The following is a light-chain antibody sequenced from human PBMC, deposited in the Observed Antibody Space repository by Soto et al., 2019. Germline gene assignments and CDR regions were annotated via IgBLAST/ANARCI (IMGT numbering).Light chain of an antibody. CDR2: GNS. Sequence: VLTQPPSVSGAPGQKVTISCTGSSSNIGAGYDVNWYHQLPGTAPKLLIHGNSNRPSGVPDRFSGSKSGTSASLAITGLQAEDETDYFCQSYDSSLSGYVFGTGTKVTVL. J-gene: IGLJ1*01. V-gene: IGLV1-40*01. CDR1: SSNIGAGYD. CDR3: QSYDSSLSGYV.